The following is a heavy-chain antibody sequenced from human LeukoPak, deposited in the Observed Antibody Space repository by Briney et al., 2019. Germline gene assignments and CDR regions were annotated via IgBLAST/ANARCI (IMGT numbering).Heavy chain of an antibody. V-gene: IGHV3-23*01. CDR2: ISGGGGCT. CDR1: GFTFTSYA. CDR3: AKRVVTTWENWFDP. D-gene: IGHD4-17*01. J-gene: IGHJ5*02. Sequence: PGGSLRLSCAASGFTFTSYAMSWVRQAPGKGLEWVSVISGGGGCTYYADSVKGRFTVSRDNSKNTLYLQMNSLRAEDTAVYYCAKRVVTTWENWFDPWGQGTLVTVSS.